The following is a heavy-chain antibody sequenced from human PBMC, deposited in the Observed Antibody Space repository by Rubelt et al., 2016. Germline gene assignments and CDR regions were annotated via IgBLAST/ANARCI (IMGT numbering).Heavy chain of an antibody. J-gene: IGHJ3*02. Sequence: SSYGMHWVRQAPGKGLEWVAVIWYDGSNKYYADSVKGRFTISRDNSKNTLYLQMNSLRAEDTAVYYCARVGEEQWLMGGDAFDIWGQGTMVTVSS. V-gene: IGHV3-33*01. CDR2: IWYDGSNK. D-gene: IGHD6-19*01. CDR3: ARVGEEQWLMGGDAFDI. CDR1: SSYG.